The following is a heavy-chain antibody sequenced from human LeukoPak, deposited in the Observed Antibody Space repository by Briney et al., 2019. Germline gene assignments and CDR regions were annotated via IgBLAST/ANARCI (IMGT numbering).Heavy chain of an antibody. CDR2: IRGSDGST. V-gene: IGHV3-23*01. J-gene: IGHJ4*02. CDR3: ATLGQRYCSGGSCYTSGSSDY. Sequence: GGSLRLSCAASGFTFSSYAMSWVRQAPGRGLEWVSAIRGSDGSTYYADSVKGRFTISRDNSKNTLYLQMNSLRAEDTAVYYCATLGQRYCSGGSCYTSGSSDYWGQGTLVTVSS. D-gene: IGHD2-15*01. CDR1: GFTFSSYA.